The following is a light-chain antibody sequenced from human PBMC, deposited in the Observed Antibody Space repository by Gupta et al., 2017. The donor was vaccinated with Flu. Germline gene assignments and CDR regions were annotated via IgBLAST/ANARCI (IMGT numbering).Light chain of an antibody. Sequence: TISCTGSSSNIGAGYDVHWYQQLPGTAPKLLIYGNSNRPSGVPDRFSGSKSGTSAALAITGLQAEDEADYYCQSYDSSLSGSYVFGTGTKVTVL. CDR3: QSYDSSLSGSYV. J-gene: IGLJ1*01. CDR1: SSNIGAGYD. V-gene: IGLV1-40*01. CDR2: GNS.